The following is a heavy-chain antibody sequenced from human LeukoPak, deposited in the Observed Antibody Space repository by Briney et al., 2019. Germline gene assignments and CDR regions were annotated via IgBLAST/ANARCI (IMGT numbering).Heavy chain of an antibody. CDR1: GYTFTSYD. V-gene: IGHV1-8*01. CDR3: ARSYSSSWSKGDYGFDP. Sequence: ASVKVSCKASGYTFTSYDINWVRHATGQGLERMGWMNPNSGNTGYAQKFQGRVTMTRNTSISTAYMELSSLRSEDTAVYYCARSYSSSWSKGDYGFDPWGQGTLVTVSS. D-gene: IGHD6-13*01. J-gene: IGHJ5*02. CDR2: MNPNSGNT.